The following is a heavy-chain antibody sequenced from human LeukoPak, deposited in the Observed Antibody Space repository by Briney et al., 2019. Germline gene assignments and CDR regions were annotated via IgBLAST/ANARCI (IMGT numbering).Heavy chain of an antibody. Sequence: KPSETLSLTCTVSIGSISSYYCSWIRQPPGKGLEWIGYIYYSGSTNYNPSLKSRVTISVDTSKNQFSLKLSSVTAADTAVYYYARALWFGELYYFDYWGQGTLVTVSS. J-gene: IGHJ4*02. V-gene: IGHV4-59*01. D-gene: IGHD3-10*01. CDR2: IYYSGST. CDR3: ARALWFGELYYFDY. CDR1: IGSISSYY.